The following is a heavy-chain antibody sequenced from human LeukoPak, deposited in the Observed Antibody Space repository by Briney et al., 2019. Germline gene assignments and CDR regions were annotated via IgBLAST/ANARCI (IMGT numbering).Heavy chain of an antibody. Sequence: GGSLRLSCATSGFTFNNYNMNLVRQAPGRALEWVSSITSSGTYIFYADSVKGRFTISRDNAKNSLYLQMNSLGPEDTAVYYCARDPYSGNYGNYYYYYMDVWGKGTTVTISS. J-gene: IGHJ6*03. CDR2: ITSSGTYI. CDR1: GFTFNNYN. CDR3: ARDPYSGNYGNYYYYYMDV. V-gene: IGHV3-21*01. D-gene: IGHD1-26*01.